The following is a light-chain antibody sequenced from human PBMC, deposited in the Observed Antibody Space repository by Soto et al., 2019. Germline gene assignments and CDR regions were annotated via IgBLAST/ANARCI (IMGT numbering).Light chain of an antibody. V-gene: IGKV3-15*01. J-gene: IGKJ2*01. Sequence: IVMTQSPATLSVSPGQRVTLSCRASESVKSDLAWYRQKPGQAPRLLIYSASTRATGIPARFSGSGSGTDFKLTITSLQSEDFAVYYCQQYYMWPPVFGQGTKVEIK. CDR1: ESVKSD. CDR3: QQYYMWPPV. CDR2: SAS.